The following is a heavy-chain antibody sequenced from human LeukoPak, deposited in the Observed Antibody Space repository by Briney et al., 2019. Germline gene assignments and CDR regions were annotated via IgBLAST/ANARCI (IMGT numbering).Heavy chain of an antibody. CDR1: GGSISSSSYY. CDR2: IYYSGST. V-gene: IGHV4-39*07. Sequence: PSETLSLTCTVSGGSISSSSYYWGWIRQPPGKGLEWIGSIYYSGSTYYNPSLKSRVTISVDTSKNQFSLKLSSVTAADTAVYYCATLTRYFDWSNAFDIWGQGTMVTVSS. J-gene: IGHJ3*02. CDR3: ATLTRYFDWSNAFDI. D-gene: IGHD3-9*01.